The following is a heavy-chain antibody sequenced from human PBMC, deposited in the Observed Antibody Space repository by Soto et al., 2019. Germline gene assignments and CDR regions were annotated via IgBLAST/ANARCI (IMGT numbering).Heavy chain of an antibody. CDR1: GGYIISGCYY. CDR3: ASRGDDFWSGYRY. J-gene: IGHJ4*02. CDR2: IYYSGST. Sequence: SETLSVTCPVSGGYIISGCYYWSWIRQHPGKGLEWIGYIYYSGSTYYNPSLKSRVTISVDTSKNQFSLKLSSVTAADTAVYYCASRGDDFWSGYRYWGQGTLVTVSS. D-gene: IGHD3-3*01. V-gene: IGHV4-31*03.